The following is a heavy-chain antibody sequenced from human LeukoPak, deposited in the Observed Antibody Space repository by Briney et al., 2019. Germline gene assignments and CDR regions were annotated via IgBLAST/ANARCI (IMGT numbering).Heavy chain of an antibody. V-gene: IGHV4-31*03. J-gene: IGHJ5*02. D-gene: IGHD3-3*01. Sequence: SETLSLTCTVSGGSISSGGYYWSWIRQHPGKGLEWIGYIYYSGNTYYNPSLKSRVTISVDTSKNQFSLKVTSVTAADTAIYYCARDHGWSGFNWFDPWGQGTLVTVSS. CDR2: IYYSGNT. CDR3: ARDHGWSGFNWFDP. CDR1: GGSISSGGYY.